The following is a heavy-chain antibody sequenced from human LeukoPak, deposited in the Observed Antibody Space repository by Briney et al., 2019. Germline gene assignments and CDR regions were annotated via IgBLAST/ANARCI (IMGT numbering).Heavy chain of an antibody. Sequence: GGSLRLSCAASGFTFITYEMNWVRQAPGKGLEWVSFISTSGSTIYYADPVMGRFTISIDNAKNSLYLQMNSLRAEDTAVYYCTREQYCSGDSCFVGPFDQWGQGTLVTVSA. CDR3: TREQYCSGDSCFVGPFDQ. CDR2: ISTSGSTI. J-gene: IGHJ4*02. CDR1: GFTFITYE. V-gene: IGHV3-48*03. D-gene: IGHD2-15*01.